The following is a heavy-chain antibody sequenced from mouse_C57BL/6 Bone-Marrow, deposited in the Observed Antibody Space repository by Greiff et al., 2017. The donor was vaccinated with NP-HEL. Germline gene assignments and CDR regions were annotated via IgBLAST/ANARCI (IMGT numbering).Heavy chain of an antibody. J-gene: IGHJ3*01. Sequence: QVQLKESGPGLVQPSQSLSITCTVSGFSLTSYGVHWVRQSPGKGLEWLGVIWSGGSTDYNAAFISRLSISKDNSKSQVFFKMNSLQADDTAIYYCARPIYYDYDRFAYWGQGTLVTVSA. V-gene: IGHV2-2*01. D-gene: IGHD2-4*01. CDR1: GFSLTSYG. CDR3: ARPIYYDYDRFAY. CDR2: IWSGGST.